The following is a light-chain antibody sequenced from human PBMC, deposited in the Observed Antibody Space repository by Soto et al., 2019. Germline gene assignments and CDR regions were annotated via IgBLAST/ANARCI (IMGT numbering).Light chain of an antibody. CDR2: GSS. CDR1: KSVSSN. CDR3: QRYNNWPPWT. V-gene: IGKV3-15*01. J-gene: IGKJ1*01. Sequence: EIVMTQSPATLSVSPGERATLSCRASKSVSSNLAWYHQKPGQAPRLLIYGSSTRATGIPARFSGSGSGTEFTLTISILQSEDFAVYYCQRYNNWPPWTFGQGAKVESK.